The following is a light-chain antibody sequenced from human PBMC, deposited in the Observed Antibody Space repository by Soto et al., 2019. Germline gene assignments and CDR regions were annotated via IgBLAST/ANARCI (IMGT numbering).Light chain of an antibody. CDR1: QSVSSSY. V-gene: IGKV3-20*01. Sequence: LSQSPGTLSLYPGERATLSCRASQSVSSSYLAWYQQKPGQAPRLLIYGASSRATGIPDRFSGSGSGTDFTLTISRLEPEDFAVYYCQQSGSSPRTFGQGTKVDIK. CDR2: GAS. CDR3: QQSGSSPRT. J-gene: IGKJ1*01.